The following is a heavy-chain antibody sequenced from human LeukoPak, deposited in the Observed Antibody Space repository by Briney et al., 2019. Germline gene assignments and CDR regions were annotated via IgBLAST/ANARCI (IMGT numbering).Heavy chain of an antibody. V-gene: IGHV4-4*07. D-gene: IGHD1-26*01. J-gene: IGHJ4*02. CDR2: IYTSGNT. Sequence: PSETLSLTCTVSGGSISSYYWSWIRQPAGKGLEWIGRIYTSGNTNYNPSLRSRVTISVDTSKNQFSLNLTSVTAADTAVYYCARGIVDMATSFGYWGQGTLVTVSS. CDR1: GGSISSYY. CDR3: ARGIVDMATSFGY.